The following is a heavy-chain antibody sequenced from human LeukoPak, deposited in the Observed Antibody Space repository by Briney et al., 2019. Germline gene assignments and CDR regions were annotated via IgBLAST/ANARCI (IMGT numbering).Heavy chain of an antibody. J-gene: IGHJ4*02. CDR3: ARAYYDFWSGYYGEPYYFDY. CDR1: GFTVSSNY. D-gene: IGHD3-3*01. CDR2: IYSGGST. V-gene: IGHV3-53*01. Sequence: GGSLRLSCAASGFTVSSNYMSWVRQAPGKGLEWVSVIYSGGSTYYADSVKGRFTISRDNSKNTLYVQMNSLRAEDTAVYYCARAYYDFWSGYYGEPYYFDYWGQGTLVTVSS.